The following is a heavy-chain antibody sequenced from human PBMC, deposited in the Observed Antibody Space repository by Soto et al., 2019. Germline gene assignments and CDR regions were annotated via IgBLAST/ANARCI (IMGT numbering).Heavy chain of an antibody. CDR3: GKVLVGATGRTDSDS. Sequence: SETLSLTCTVSGGSIYRSGYYWGWIRQPPGRGLEWIGNIDYNGVTYSNPSLKSRVTISRDTSKNQFSLKLTSVTAAGTALYYCGKVLVGATGRTDSDSWGPGTLVTVSS. CDR1: GGSIYRSGYY. V-gene: IGHV4-39*01. J-gene: IGHJ4*02. D-gene: IGHD2-15*01. CDR2: IDYNGVT.